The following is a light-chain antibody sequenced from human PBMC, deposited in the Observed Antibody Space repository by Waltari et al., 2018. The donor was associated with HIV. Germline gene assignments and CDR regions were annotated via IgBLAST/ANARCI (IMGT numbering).Light chain of an antibody. CDR2: AAS. CDR3: QQSYSTLYT. J-gene: IGKJ2*01. CDR1: QSISSY. V-gene: IGKV1-39*01. Sequence: DIPMTQSPSSLSASVGDRVTITCRASQSISSYLNWYQQKPGKAPKLLIYAASSLQSGVPSRFSGSGSGTDFTLTISSLQPEDFATYYCQQSYSTLYTFGQGTKVEI.